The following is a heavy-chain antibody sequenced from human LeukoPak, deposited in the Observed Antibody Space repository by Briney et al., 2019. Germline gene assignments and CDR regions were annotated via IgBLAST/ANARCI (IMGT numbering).Heavy chain of an antibody. CDR1: GGSISSYY. D-gene: IGHD2-15*01. V-gene: IGHV4-59*01. CDR2: IYYSGST. J-gene: IGHJ3*02. Sequence: SETLSLTCTVSGGSISSYYWSWIRQPPGKGLEWIGYIYYSGSTNYNPSLKSRVTISVDTSKNQFSLKLSSVTAADTAVYYCARGHLYCSGGSCYLDAFDIWGQGTMVTVSS. CDR3: ARGHLYCSGGSCYLDAFDI.